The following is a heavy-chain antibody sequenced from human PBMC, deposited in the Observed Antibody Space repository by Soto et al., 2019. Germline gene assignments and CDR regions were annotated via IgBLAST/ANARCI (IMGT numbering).Heavy chain of an antibody. CDR3: ARVPVTDCGGDCYAFDI. J-gene: IGHJ3*02. Sequence: GGSLRLSCAASGFTFSSYDMHWVRQATGKGLEWVSAIGTAGDTYYPGSVKGRFTISRENAKNSLYLQMNSLRAGDTAVYYCARVPVTDCGGDCYAFDIWGQGTMVTVSS. CDR1: GFTFSSYD. D-gene: IGHD2-21*01. CDR2: IGTAGDT. V-gene: IGHV3-13*01.